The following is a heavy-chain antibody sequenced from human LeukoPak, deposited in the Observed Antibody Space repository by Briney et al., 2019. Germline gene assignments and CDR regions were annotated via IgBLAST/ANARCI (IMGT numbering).Heavy chain of an antibody. Sequence: GGSLRPSCAASGFTFSSHGMNWVRQAPGKGLEWVSGISPSGGITYYTDSVKGRFTISRDNAKNSLYLQMNSLRAGDTAVYYCARGPRGYIVGATPIDYWGQGTLVTVSS. CDR2: ISPSGGIT. CDR1: GFTFSSHG. CDR3: ARGPRGYIVGATPIDY. D-gene: IGHD1-26*01. V-gene: IGHV3-48*01. J-gene: IGHJ4*02.